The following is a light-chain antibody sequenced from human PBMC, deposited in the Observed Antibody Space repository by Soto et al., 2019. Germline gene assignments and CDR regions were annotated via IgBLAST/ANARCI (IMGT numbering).Light chain of an antibody. CDR3: QQYNNWPLVT. CDR2: GAS. V-gene: IGKV3-15*01. CDR1: QSISSQ. Sequence: EIVMRQSPVTRSVSPGERATLSCMASQSISSQLAWHQQKPGQAPRLLISGASTRATGIPARFSGGVSGTEFTLTISSLQSEDFAVYYCQQYNNWPLVTFGGWTKVEIK. J-gene: IGKJ4*01.